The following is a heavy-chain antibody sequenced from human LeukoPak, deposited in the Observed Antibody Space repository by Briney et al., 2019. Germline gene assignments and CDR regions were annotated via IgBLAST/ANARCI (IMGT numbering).Heavy chain of an antibody. D-gene: IGHD2-15*01. V-gene: IGHV3-7*01. CDR2: IKEDGGEG. Sequence: GGSLRLSCAASGFTFSSYWMTWVRQAPGKGLEWVANIKEDGGEGYYVDSVKGRFTVSRDNAKNSLYLQLTSLRAEDTAVYYCARDHKPGYCSGGSCDAFDIWGQGTMATVSS. J-gene: IGHJ3*02. CDR1: GFTFSSYW. CDR3: ARDHKPGYCSGGSCDAFDI.